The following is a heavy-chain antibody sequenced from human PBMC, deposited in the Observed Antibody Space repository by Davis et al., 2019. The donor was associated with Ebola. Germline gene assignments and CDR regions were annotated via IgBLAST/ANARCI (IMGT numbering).Heavy chain of an antibody. D-gene: IGHD3-22*01. CDR1: GFTFSSYW. CDR2: INSDGSST. Sequence: HTGGSLRLSCAASGFTFSSYWMHWVRQAPGKGLVWVSRINSDGSSTSYADSVKGRFTISRDNAKNTLYLQMNSLKTEDTAVYYCTSTYYYDSSGYYDYWGQGTLVTVSS. J-gene: IGHJ4*02. CDR3: TSTYYYDSSGYYDY. V-gene: IGHV3-74*01.